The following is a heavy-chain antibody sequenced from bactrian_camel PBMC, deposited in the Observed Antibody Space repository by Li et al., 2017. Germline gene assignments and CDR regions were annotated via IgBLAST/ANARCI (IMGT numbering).Heavy chain of an antibody. Sequence: VQLVESGGGLVQPGGSLRLSCAASGFASAISWVRQAPGKGLEWVSAIKNSGTSTDYADSVKGRFICSRDNAKDTVYLQMNSLKPEDTAVYYCAAEIPYGGTWSDSAYWGQGTQVTVS. CDR1: GFASA. CDR3: AAEIPYGGTWSDSAY. D-gene: IGHD6*01. J-gene: IGHJ4*01. V-gene: IGHV3S40*01. CDR2: IKNSGTST.